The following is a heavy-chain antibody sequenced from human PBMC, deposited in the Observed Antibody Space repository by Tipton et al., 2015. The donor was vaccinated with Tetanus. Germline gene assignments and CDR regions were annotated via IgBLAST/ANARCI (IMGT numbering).Heavy chain of an antibody. J-gene: IGHJ6*02. V-gene: IGHV4-59*01. CDR3: ARDRDYYGSGSRGMDV. D-gene: IGHD3-10*01. CDR2: VYSTGSA. Sequence: PGLVKPSETLSLTCTVSGGSISDNYWSWIRQAPGKGLEWIGYVYSTGSASYSPSLSRRVTISIDTSKNQFSLKLNSVTAADTAVYYCARDRDYYGSGSRGMDVWGQGTRVTVSS. CDR1: GGSISDNY.